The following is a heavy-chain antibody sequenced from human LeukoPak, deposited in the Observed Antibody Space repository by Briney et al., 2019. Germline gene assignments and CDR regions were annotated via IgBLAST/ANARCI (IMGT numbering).Heavy chain of an antibody. CDR1: GFTFSSYS. Sequence: PGGSLRLSCAASGFTFSSYSMNWVRQAPGKGLEWVSSISSSSSYIYYADSVKGRFTISRDNAKNSLYLQMNSLRAEDTAVYYCARKGYCSGGSCYPDEHYGMDVWGQGTXVTV. D-gene: IGHD2-15*01. CDR2: ISSSSSYI. CDR3: ARKGYCSGGSCYPDEHYGMDV. J-gene: IGHJ6*02. V-gene: IGHV3-21*01.